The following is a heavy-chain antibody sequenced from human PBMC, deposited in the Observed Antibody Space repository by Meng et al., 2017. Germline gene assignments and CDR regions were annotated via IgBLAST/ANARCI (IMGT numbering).Heavy chain of an antibody. D-gene: IGHD6-19*01. Sequence: SVKVSCKASGGTFSSYAISWVRQAPGQGLEWMGGIIPIFGTANYAQKFQGRVTITTDESTSTAYMELSSLRSEDTAVYYCARVLSGWHVGYYYGMDVWGQGSTVTVAS. CDR2: IIPIFGTA. J-gene: IGHJ6*02. V-gene: IGHV1-69*05. CDR1: GGTFSSYA. CDR3: ARVLSGWHVGYYYGMDV.